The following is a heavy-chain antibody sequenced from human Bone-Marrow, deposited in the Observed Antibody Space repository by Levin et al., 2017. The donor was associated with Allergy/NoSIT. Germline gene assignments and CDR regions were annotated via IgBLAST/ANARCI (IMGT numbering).Heavy chain of an antibody. CDR2: IYRGGSS. J-gene: IGHJ3*01. V-gene: IGHV3-53*01. D-gene: IGHD5-24*01. CDR1: GFSVSNFY. Sequence: QASETLSLTCAASGFSVSNFYMSWVRQAPGKGLECVSVIYRGGSSHFADSVQGRFTMFRDDNKLFLQMNDLRPEDTAVYYCARGGYNDAFDVWGQGTMVTVSS. CDR3: ARGGYNDAFDV.